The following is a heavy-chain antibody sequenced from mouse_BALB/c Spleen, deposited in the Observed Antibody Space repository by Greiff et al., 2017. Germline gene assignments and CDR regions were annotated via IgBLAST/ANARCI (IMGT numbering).Heavy chain of an antibody. V-gene: IGHV1-7*01. CDR2: INPSTGYT. J-gene: IGHJ4*01. CDR3: ARGSGYDYAMDY. CDR1: GYTFTSYW. Sequence: VQRVESGAELAKPGASVKMSCKASGYTFTSYWMHWVKQRPGQGLEWIGYINPSTGYTEYNQKFKDKATLTADKSSSTAYMQLSSLTSEDSAVYYCARGSGYDYAMDYWGQGTSVTVSS. D-gene: IGHD3-1*01.